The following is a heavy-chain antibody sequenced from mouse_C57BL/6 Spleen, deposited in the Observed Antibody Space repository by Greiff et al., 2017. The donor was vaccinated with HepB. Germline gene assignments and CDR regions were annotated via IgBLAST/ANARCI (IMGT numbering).Heavy chain of an antibody. CDR3: ARWYDRMDY. Sequence: VQLQQSGPELVKPGASVKISCKASGYAFSSSWMNWVKQRPGKGLEWIGRIYPGDGDTNYNGKFKGKATLTADKSSSTAYMQLSSLTSEDSAVYFCARWYDRMDYWGQGTSVTFSS. J-gene: IGHJ4*01. CDR2: IYPGDGDT. CDR1: GYAFSSSW. V-gene: IGHV1-82*01. D-gene: IGHD2-3*01.